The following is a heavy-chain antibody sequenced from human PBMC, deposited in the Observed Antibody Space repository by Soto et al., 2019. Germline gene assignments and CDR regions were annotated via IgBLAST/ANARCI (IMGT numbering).Heavy chain of an antibody. CDR3: ARGGGVGVAGSAAFDM. D-gene: IGHD3-3*01. J-gene: IGHJ3*02. Sequence: QLHLVQSGAVVKKPGASVTVSCSASGYPVTAYYMHWVRQAPGRGLEWMGGINPATGAAKYTQTFQGRVPMTRDTSTSTVFMDLSGLTSEDTAVFYCARGGGVGVAGSAAFDMWGQGTLVTVSS. CDR2: INPATGAA. CDR1: GYPVTAYY. V-gene: IGHV1-2*02.